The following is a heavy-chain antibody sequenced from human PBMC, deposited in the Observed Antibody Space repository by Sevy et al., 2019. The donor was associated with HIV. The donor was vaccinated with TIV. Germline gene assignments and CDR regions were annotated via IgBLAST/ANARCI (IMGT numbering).Heavy chain of an antibody. Sequence: GGSLRLSCAASGFTFSSYWMHWVRQAPGKGLVWVSRINSAGTAINFADSVKGRFTISRDNAKNTLYLQMNSLRAEDTAVYYCARVTSPAPGMGIDYWGHGTLVTVSS. CDR1: GFTFSSYW. V-gene: IGHV3-74*01. CDR3: ARVTSPAPGMGIDY. CDR2: INSAGTAI. D-gene: IGHD6-13*01. J-gene: IGHJ4*01.